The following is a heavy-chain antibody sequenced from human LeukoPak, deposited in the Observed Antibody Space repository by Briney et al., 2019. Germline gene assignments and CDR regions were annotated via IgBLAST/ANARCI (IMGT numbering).Heavy chain of an antibody. CDR1: GITLSNYG. J-gene: IGHJ4*02. CDR3: AKRGVVIRVILVGFHKEAYYFDS. V-gene: IGHV3-23*01. D-gene: IGHD3-22*01. Sequence: GGSLRLSCAVSGITLSNYGMSWVRQAPGKGLEWVAGISGSGGSTNYADSVKGRFTISRDNPKNTLYLQMNSLTVEDTAVYFCAKRGVVIRVILVGFHKEAYYFDSWGQGALVTVSS. CDR2: ISGSGGST.